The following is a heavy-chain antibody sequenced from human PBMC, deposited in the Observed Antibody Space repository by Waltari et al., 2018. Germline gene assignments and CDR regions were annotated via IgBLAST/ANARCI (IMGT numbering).Heavy chain of an antibody. V-gene: IGHV3-23*03. J-gene: IGHJ5*02. CDR1: GFTFSSYA. Sequence: EVQLLESGGGLVQPGGSLRLSCAASGFTFSSYAMSWVRQAPGKGLEWVSVIYSGGSTYYADSVKGRFTIARDNSKNTLYLQMNSLGAEDTAVYYCAKDKGHHWGQGTLVTVSS. CDR3: AKDKGHH. CDR2: IYSGGST.